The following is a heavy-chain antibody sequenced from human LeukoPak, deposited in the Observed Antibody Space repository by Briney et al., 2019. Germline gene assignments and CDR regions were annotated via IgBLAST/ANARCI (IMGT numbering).Heavy chain of an antibody. J-gene: IGHJ4*02. CDR2: IYRGGTT. D-gene: IGHD6-6*01. Sequence: GGSLRLSCAASGFTVSSTYMTWVRQAPGKALEWVSLIYRGGTTSYVDSVKGRFTISRDNSENTLFLQMNSLRAEDTAVYYCAKDFFASTAARPHYWGQGTLVTVSS. V-gene: IGHV3-53*01. CDR1: GFTVSSTY. CDR3: AKDFFASTAARPHY.